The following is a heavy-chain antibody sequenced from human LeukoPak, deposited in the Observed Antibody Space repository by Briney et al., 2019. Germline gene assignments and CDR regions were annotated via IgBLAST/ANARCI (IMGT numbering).Heavy chain of an antibody. Sequence: ASVKVSCKASGGTFSSYAISWVRQAPGQGLEWMGGIIPIFGTANYAQKFQGRVTITADKSTSTACMELSSLRSEDTAVYYCARGGHSGYVVIEYWGQGTLVTVSS. J-gene: IGHJ4*02. CDR3: ARGGHSGYVVIEY. V-gene: IGHV1-69*06. CDR1: GGTFSSYA. D-gene: IGHD5-12*01. CDR2: IIPIFGTA.